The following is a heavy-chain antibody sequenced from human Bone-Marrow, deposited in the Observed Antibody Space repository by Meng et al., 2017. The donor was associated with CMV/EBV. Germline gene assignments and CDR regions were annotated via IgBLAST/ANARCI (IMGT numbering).Heavy chain of an antibody. V-gene: IGHV1-69*05. D-gene: IGHD1-26*01. CDR1: GGTFSSYA. CDR2: IIPIFGTA. J-gene: IGHJ4*02. CDR3: ARMVADTGYSGSYYDY. Sequence: SVKVSCKASGGTFSSYAISWVRQAPGQGLEWMGGIIPIFGTANYAQKFQGRVTITTDESTSTAYMELSSLRSEDTAVYYCARMVADTGYSGSYYDYWGQGTLVTVSS.